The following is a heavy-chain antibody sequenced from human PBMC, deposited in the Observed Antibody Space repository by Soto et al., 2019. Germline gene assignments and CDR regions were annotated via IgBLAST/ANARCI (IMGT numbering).Heavy chain of an antibody. CDR2: IYYSGST. V-gene: IGHV4-59*01. CDR3: AGHRRPRRRGYAMEV. Sequence: SETLSLTCTVSGGSISSYYWSWIRQPPGKGLEWIGYIYYSGSTNYNPSLKSRVTISVDTSKNQFSLKLSSVTAADTAVYYCAGHRRPRRRGYAMEVGGKGTRVTVS. D-gene: IGHD3-16*01. CDR1: GGSISSYY. J-gene: IGHJ6*04.